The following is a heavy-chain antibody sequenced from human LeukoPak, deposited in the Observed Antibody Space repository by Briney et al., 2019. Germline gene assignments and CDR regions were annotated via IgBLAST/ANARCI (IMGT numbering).Heavy chain of an antibody. D-gene: IGHD3-22*01. Sequence: GGSLRLSCAASGFTFSSYAMSWVRQAPGKGLEGVSAISGSGGSTYYADSVKGRFTISRDNSKNTLYLQMHSLRAEDTAVYYCAKDFGSSGYYYVDYWGQGTLVTVSS. V-gene: IGHV3-23*01. CDR2: ISGSGGST. J-gene: IGHJ4*02. CDR3: AKDFGSSGYYYVDY. CDR1: GFTFSSYA.